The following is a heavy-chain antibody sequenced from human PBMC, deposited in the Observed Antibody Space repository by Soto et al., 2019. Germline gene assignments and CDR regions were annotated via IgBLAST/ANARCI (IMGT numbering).Heavy chain of an antibody. J-gene: IGHJ5*02. V-gene: IGHV4-34*01. CDR1: GGSFSGYY. CDR2: INHSGST. Sequence: QVQLQQWGAGLLKPSETLSLTCAVYGGSFSGYYWSWIRQPPGKGLEWIGEINHSGSTNYNPSLKRRVTISVDTSKNQFSLKLSSVTAADTAVYYCARTTHYDFWSGYYTAWGQGTRVTVSS. CDR3: ARTTHYDFWSGYYTA. D-gene: IGHD3-3*01.